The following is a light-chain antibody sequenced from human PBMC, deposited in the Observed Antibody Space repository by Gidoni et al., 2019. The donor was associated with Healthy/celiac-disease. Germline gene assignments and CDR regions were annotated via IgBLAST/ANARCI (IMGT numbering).Light chain of an antibody. CDR3: QQYNNWPIT. Sequence: EIVMTQSPATLSVSPGERATLSCRASQRVSSNLAWYQQKPGQAPRLLIYGASTRATGIPARFSGSGSGTEFTLTISSLQSEDFAVYYCQQYNNWPITFXQXTRPEIK. J-gene: IGKJ5*01. CDR1: QRVSSN. V-gene: IGKV3-15*01. CDR2: GAS.